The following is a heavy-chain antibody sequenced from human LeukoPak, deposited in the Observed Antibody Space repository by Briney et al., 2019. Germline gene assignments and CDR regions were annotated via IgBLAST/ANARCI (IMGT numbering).Heavy chain of an antibody. CDR3: ARHPSPQLHHFDY. CDR2: INPSGDST. Sequence: ASVKVSCKASGYTFTSYYMHWVRQAPGQGLEWMGIINPSGDSTGYEQRFQGRLTMTRDTSTNTVYMELSSLRSEDTAVYYCARHPSPQLHHFDYWGQGTLVTVSS. V-gene: IGHV1-46*01. D-gene: IGHD2-2*01. CDR1: GYTFTSYY. J-gene: IGHJ4*02.